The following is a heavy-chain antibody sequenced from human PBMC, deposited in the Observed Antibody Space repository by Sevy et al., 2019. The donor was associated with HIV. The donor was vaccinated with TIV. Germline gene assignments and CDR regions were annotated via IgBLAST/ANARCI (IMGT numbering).Heavy chain of an antibody. CDR1: GYTFTSYG. V-gene: IGHV1-18*01. CDR3: GRAPFAITFGGVIAPFDY. CDR2: ISAYNSKP. J-gene: IGHJ4*02. D-gene: IGHD3-16*02. Sequence: ASVKVSCKASGYTFTSYGISWVRPAPGQGLEWMGWISAYNSKPNYAQKLKGRVTMTTDTSTSTAYMNLGSLRSDDTAVYDCGRAPFAITFGGVIAPFDYWGQGTLVTVSS.